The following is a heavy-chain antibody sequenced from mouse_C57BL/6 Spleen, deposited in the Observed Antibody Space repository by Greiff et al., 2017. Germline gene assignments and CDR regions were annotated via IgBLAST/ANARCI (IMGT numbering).Heavy chain of an antibody. V-gene: IGHV1-81*01. Sequence: QVQLQQSGAELARPGASVKLSCKASGYTFTSYGISWVKQRTGQGLEWIGEIDPRSGNTYYNEKFKGKATLTADKSSSTAYMELRSLTSEDSAVYFWASPLSLVGYFDVWGTGTTVTVSS. CDR3: ASPLSLVGYFDV. D-gene: IGHD6-1*01. CDR1: GYTFTSYG. CDR2: IDPRSGNT. J-gene: IGHJ1*03.